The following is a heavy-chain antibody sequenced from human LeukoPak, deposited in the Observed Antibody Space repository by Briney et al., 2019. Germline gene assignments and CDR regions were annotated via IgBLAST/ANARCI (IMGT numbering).Heavy chain of an antibody. CDR3: ARDPPYSSGWGDYFDY. D-gene: IGHD6-19*01. V-gene: IGHV3-48*03. CDR1: GFTFSSYE. CDR2: ISSSGSTI. J-gene: IGHJ4*02. Sequence: GGSLRLSCAASGFTFSSYEMNWVRQAPGKGLEWVSYISSSGSTIYYADSVKGRFTISRDNAKTSLYLQMNSLRAEDTAVYYCARDPPYSSGWGDYFDYWGQGTLVTVSS.